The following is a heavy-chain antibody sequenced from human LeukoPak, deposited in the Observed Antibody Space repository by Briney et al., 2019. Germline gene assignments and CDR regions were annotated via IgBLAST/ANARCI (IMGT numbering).Heavy chain of an antibody. V-gene: IGHV3-23*01. J-gene: IGHJ4*02. D-gene: IGHD1-1*01. CDR2: ISNSGDAT. Sequence: GGSLRLSCAASGFTFSDYYMSWIRQAPGKGLEWVSTISNSGDATFYADAVKGRFTISRDNSKNTLYLQMYSLRAEDTAIYYCAKAPPYTKYFDYWGQGTLLTVSS. CDR3: AKAPPYTKYFDY. CDR1: GFTFSDYY.